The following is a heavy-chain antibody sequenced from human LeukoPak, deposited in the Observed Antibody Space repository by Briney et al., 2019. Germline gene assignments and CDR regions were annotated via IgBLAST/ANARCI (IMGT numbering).Heavy chain of an antibody. CDR2: IYPSGSA. CDR1: GDSLTSYY. CDR3: ARDYNNWYFDL. D-gene: IGHD5-24*01. Sequence: SETLFLTCEVSGDSLTSYYRSWIRQPAGKGLEWLVRIYPSGSANYNPSLKSRGTMSVDTSKNQFSLRLSSVTAADTAVYFCARDYNNWYFDLWGRGTLVAVSS. V-gene: IGHV4-4*07. J-gene: IGHJ2*01.